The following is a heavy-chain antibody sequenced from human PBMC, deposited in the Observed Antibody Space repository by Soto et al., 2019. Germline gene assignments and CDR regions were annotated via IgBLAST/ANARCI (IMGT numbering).Heavy chain of an antibody. Sequence: QLQLQESGPGLVKPSETLSLTCTVSGGSIRTNTYNWGWIRQSPGKGLEWIGSIYYSGSTQYNPSLKSRVTISVDTSKNQFSLRLSSVTAADTAIFSCARQSHSSDWLFWFDPWGQGTRVTVSS. CDR1: GGSIRTNTYN. V-gene: IGHV4-39*01. CDR3: ARQSHSSDWLFWFDP. J-gene: IGHJ5*02. CDR2: IYYSGST. D-gene: IGHD3-22*01.